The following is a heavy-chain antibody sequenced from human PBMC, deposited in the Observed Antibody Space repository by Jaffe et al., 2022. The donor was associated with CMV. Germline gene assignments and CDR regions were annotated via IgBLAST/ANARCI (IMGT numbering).Heavy chain of an antibody. J-gene: IGHJ6*02. D-gene: IGHD6-19*01. Sequence: EVQLVESGGGLVQPGRSLRLSCAASGFTFDDYAMHWVRQAPGKGLEWVSGISWNSGSIGYADSVKGRFTISRDNAKNSLYLQMNSLRAEDTALYYCAKDIRAVAGTGMGNYYGMDVWGQGTTVTVSS. V-gene: IGHV3-9*01. CDR3: AKDIRAVAGTGMGNYYGMDV. CDR2: ISWNSGSI. CDR1: GFTFDDYA.